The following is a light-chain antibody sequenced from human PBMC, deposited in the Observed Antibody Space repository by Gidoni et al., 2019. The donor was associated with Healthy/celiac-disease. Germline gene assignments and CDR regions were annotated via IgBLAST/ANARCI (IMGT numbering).Light chain of an antibody. V-gene: IGKV1-39*01. Sequence: DIQMTSSPSSLSASVVDRVTITCRASQSISSYLNWYQQKPGKATKLLIYAASSLQSGVPSRFSGSGSGTDFTLTISSLQPEDFATYYCQQSYSTLWTFGQGAKVEIK. CDR1: QSISSY. CDR3: QQSYSTLWT. J-gene: IGKJ1*01. CDR2: AAS.